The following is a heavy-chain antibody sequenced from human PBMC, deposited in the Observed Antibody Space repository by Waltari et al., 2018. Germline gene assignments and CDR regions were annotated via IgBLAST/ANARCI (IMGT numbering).Heavy chain of an antibody. CDR3: ARVEGNDFWSGYVYYYYYMDV. V-gene: IGHV4-39*07. CDR2: IYYSGST. D-gene: IGHD3-3*01. CDR1: GGSISSSSYY. Sequence: QLQLQESGPGLVKPSETLSLTCTVSGGSISSSSYYWGWIRQPPGKGLGWIGSIYYSGSTYYNPSLKSRVTISVDTSKNQFSLKLSSVTAADTAVYYCARVEGNDFWSGYVYYYYYMDVWGKGTTVTISS. J-gene: IGHJ6*03.